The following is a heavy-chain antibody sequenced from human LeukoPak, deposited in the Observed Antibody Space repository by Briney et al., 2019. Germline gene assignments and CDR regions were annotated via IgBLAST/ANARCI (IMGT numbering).Heavy chain of an antibody. CDR3: ARDLEEAAASYYYYGMDV. J-gene: IGHJ6*02. D-gene: IGHD6-13*01. V-gene: IGHV3-30-3*01. CDR2: ISYDGSNK. CDR1: GFTFSSYA. Sequence: PGGSLRLSCAASGFTFSSYAMHWVRQAPGKGLEWVAVISYDGSNKYYADSVKGRFTISRDNSKNTLYLQMNSLRAEDTAVYYCARDLEEAAASYYYYGMDVWGPGTTVTVSS.